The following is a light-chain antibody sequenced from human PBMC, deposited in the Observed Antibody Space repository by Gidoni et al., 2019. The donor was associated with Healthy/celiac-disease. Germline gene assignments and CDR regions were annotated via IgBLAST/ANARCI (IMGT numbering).Light chain of an antibody. J-gene: IGKJ3*01. Sequence: DIQMTQSPSTLSASVGDRVTITCRASQSISSWLAWYQQKPGKAPKLLTYKASSLESGVPSRFSGSGSGTEFTLTISSLQPDDFATYYCQQYNSYSLAFGPGTKVDIK. CDR1: QSISSW. CDR3: QQYNSYSLA. CDR2: KAS. V-gene: IGKV1-5*03.